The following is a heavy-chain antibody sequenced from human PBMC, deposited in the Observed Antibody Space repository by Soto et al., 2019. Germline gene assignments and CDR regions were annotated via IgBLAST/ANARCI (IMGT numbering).Heavy chain of an antibody. D-gene: IGHD3-3*01. Sequence: GGSLRLSCAASGFTFSSYGMHWVRQAPGKGLEWVAVISYDGSNKYYADSVKGRFTISRDNSKNTLYLQMNSLRAEDTAVYYCAKSITRFLEWLLHDYWGQGTLVTVSS. CDR3: AKSITRFLEWLLHDY. CDR1: GFTFSSYG. CDR2: ISYDGSNK. J-gene: IGHJ4*02. V-gene: IGHV3-30*18.